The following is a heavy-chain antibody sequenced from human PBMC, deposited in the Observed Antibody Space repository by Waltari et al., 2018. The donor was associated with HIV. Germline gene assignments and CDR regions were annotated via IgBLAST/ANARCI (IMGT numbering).Heavy chain of an antibody. CDR1: WLAFTDDG. CDR3: ARDTTTVTMGHYYYYGLDV. V-gene: IGHV1-18*04. Sequence: VPMVQAVTEAKNPGACVQVSCKASWLAFTDDGISLVRQAPGQWLEWMGWVSPYNGNTNYAHNLQGRAIMTTDTSTTTAYMELKSLRSDDAAVYYCARDTTTVTMGHYYYYGLDVWGQGTTVTVSS. J-gene: IGHJ6*02. CDR2: VSPYNGNT. D-gene: IGHD4-17*01.